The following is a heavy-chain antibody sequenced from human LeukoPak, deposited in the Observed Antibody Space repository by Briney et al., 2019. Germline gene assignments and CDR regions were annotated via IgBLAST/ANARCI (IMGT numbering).Heavy chain of an antibody. CDR1: GFTFRSYA. D-gene: IGHD3-10*01. CDR2: ISSTSADI. J-gene: IGHJ4*02. Sequence: KAGGSLRLSCAVSGFTFRSYAMNWVRQAPGKGLEWISYISSTSADIYYVDSVKGRFTISRDNAKNSLYLQMNSLRAEDTAIYYCARRGPYFDYWGQGILVTVSS. V-gene: IGHV3-21*05. CDR3: ARRGPYFDY.